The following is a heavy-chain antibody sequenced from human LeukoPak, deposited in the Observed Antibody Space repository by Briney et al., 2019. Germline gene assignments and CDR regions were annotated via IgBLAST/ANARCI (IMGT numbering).Heavy chain of an antibody. CDR3: ARDRGYAFDI. CDR2: IYSGGST. CDR1: GFTVSSNY. Sequence: AGGSLRLSCAASGFTVSSNYMTWVRQAPGKGLEWVSVIYSGGSTYYADSVKGRFTISRDNSTNTLYLQMNSLRAEDTAVYYCARDRGYAFDIWGQGTMVTVSS. J-gene: IGHJ3*02. V-gene: IGHV3-53*01.